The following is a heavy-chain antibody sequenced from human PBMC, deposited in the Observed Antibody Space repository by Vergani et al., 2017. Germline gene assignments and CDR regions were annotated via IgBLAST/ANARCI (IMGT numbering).Heavy chain of an antibody. V-gene: IGHV1-2*02. CDR1: GYTFTGYY. CDR2: INPNSGGT. J-gene: IGHJ4*02. Sequence: QVPLVQSGAAVKKPGASVKVSCKASGYTFTGYYMHWVRQAPGQGLEWMGWINPNSGGTNYAQKFQGRVTMTRDTSISTAYMELSRLRSDDTAVYYCARDLSRGSAAIGYWGQGTLVTVSS. CDR3: ARDLSRGSAAIGY. D-gene: IGHD2-2*01.